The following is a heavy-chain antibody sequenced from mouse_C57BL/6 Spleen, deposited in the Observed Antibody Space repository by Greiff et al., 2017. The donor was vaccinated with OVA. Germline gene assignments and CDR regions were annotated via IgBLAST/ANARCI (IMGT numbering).Heavy chain of an antibody. CDR1: GYAFSSYW. J-gene: IGHJ3*01. Sequence: QVQLQQSGAELVKPGASVKISCKASGYAFSSYWMNWVKQRPGKGLEWIGQIYPGDGDTNYNGKFKGKATLTADKSSSTAYMQRSSLTSEDSAVYFCARSGYYGSSYQFAYWGQGTLVTVSA. V-gene: IGHV1-80*01. CDR3: ARSGYYGSSYQFAY. D-gene: IGHD1-1*01. CDR2: IYPGDGDT.